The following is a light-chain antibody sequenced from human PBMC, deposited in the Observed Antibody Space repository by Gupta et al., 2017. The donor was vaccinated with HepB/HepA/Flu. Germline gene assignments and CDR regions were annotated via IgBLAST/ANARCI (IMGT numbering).Light chain of an antibody. J-gene: IGLJ2*01. CDR1: SGHTNYA. CDR3: QTWGTGIHVV. CDR2: VNSDGTH. V-gene: IGLV4-69*01. Sequence: QLVLTQSPSASASLGASVKLACTLLSGHTNYAIAWHQQQPEKGPRYLMKVNSDGTHIKEDGIPDRFSGSSSGAERYLTISSLQSEDEADYYCQTWGTGIHVVFGGGTNLTVL.